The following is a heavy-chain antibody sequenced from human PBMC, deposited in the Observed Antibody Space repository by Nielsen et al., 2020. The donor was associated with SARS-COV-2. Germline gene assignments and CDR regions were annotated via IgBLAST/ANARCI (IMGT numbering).Heavy chain of an antibody. CDR2: ISSSSSYT. Sequence: GESLKISCAASGFTFSDYYMSWIRQAPGKGLEWVSYISSSSSYTNYADSVKGRFTISRDNAKNSLYLQMNSLRAEDTAVYYCVGSSGYYYPDDYWGQGTLVTVSS. D-gene: IGHD3-22*01. CDR1: GFTFSDYY. CDR3: VGSSGYYYPDDY. J-gene: IGHJ4*02. V-gene: IGHV3-11*03.